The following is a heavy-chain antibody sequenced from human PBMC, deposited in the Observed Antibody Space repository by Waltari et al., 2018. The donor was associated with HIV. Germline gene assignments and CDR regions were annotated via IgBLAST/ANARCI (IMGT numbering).Heavy chain of an antibody. J-gene: IGHJ4*02. CDR1: GYTFTQYD. CDR2: MNSDSGNT. CDR3: VVSRRGAIIGDH. Sequence: QVQLVQSGATLRAPGASVKVSCKTSGYTFTQYDVNWVRQATGQGLQWMGWMNSDSGNTGYAQEFKGRVNMTRDTSTKIVYMELTTLNLEDTALYYCVVSRRGAIIGDHWGQGTQVTVSS. D-gene: IGHD3-3*01. V-gene: IGHV1-8*01.